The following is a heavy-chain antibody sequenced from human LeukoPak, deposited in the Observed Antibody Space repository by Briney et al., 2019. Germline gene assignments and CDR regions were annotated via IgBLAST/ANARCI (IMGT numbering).Heavy chain of an antibody. D-gene: IGHD6-13*01. J-gene: IGHJ4*02. CDR3: TRSPRWAAAPDY. Sequence: PGGSLRLSCAASGLTFSSFAMNWVRQAPGKGLEWVSGVSWNSGNTGYAESVKGRFTISRDNAKNSLYLQMNSLRAEDTALYYCTRSPRWAAAPDYWGRGTLVTVSS. V-gene: IGHV3-9*01. CDR2: VSWNSGNT. CDR1: GLTFSSFA.